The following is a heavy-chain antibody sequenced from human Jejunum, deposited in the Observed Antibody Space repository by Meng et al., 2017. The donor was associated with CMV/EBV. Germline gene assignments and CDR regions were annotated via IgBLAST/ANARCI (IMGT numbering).Heavy chain of an antibody. J-gene: IGHJ4*02. CDR3: ARVSSSDLSSPLDY. CDR1: GDRLTTQD. V-gene: IGHV1-69*04. Sequence: GDRLTTQDRRWEGKDKGQGIKWVGNIIPRKDVVENKKMLQGRVTVTADRVTKTAYMELRSLTSDDTAVYYCARVSSSDLSSPLDYWGQGTLGTVSS. CDR2: IIPRKDVV.